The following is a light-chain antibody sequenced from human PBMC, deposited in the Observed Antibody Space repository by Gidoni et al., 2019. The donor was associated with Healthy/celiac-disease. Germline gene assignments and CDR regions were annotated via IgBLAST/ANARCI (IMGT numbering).Light chain of an antibody. Sequence: DIQMTQSPSSLSASVGDRVTITCRASQSISSYLNWYQQKPGKAPKLLIYAASSLQSGVPSRFSRRGSGTDFTLTISSLQPDDFATYYCPQSYSTPRTFGQGTKVDIK. J-gene: IGKJ1*01. V-gene: IGKV1-39*01. CDR1: QSISSY. CDR3: PQSYSTPRT. CDR2: AAS.